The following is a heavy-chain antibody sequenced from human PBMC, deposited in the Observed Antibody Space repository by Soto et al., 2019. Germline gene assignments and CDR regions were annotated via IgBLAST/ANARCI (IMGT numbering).Heavy chain of an antibody. D-gene: IGHD3-10*01. Sequence: GGSLRLSCAASGFSFSSLAMSWVRQAPGKGLEWVSSISGRGVDTLYSDSVRGRFTMSRDNSKKTLYLQMNNLRVEDSALYYCARGSTDSYPGSRIFDFWGRGTLVTVSS. CDR2: ISGRGVDT. CDR3: ARGSTDSYPGSRIFDF. V-gene: IGHV3-23*01. J-gene: IGHJ4*02. CDR1: GFSFSSLA.